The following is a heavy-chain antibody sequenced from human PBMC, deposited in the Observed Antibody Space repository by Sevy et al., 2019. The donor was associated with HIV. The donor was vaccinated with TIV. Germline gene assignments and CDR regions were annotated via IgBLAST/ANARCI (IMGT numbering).Heavy chain of an antibody. D-gene: IGHD3-22*01. Sequence: GESLKISCAASGFTFSSYSMNWVRQAPGKGLEWVSYISSSSSTIYYADSVKGRFTISRDNAKNSLYLQMNSLRDEDTAVYYCARDGGRDYYDSSGYWDCWGQRTLVTVSS. V-gene: IGHV3-48*02. CDR2: ISSSSSTI. CDR3: ARDGGRDYYDSSGYWDC. CDR1: GFTFSSYS. J-gene: IGHJ4*02.